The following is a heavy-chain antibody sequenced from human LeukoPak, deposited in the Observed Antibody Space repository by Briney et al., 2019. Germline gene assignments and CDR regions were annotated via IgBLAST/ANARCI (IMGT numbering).Heavy chain of an antibody. CDR1: GYSITTGYY. J-gene: IGHJ4*02. CDR2: IYHSGST. D-gene: IGHD3-10*01. Sequence: SEPLSLTCAVSGYSITTGYYRGWIRQPPGKGLEWIGSIYHSGSTYNNPSLKSRVTISVDTSKIQFSLNLRSVTAADTAVYYCARTYGSGSGFDYWGQGTLVTVPS. CDR3: ARTYGSGSGFDY. V-gene: IGHV4-38-2*01.